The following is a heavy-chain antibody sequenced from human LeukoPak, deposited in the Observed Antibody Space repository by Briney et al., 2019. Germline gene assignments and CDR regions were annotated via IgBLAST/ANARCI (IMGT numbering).Heavy chain of an antibody. Sequence: SETLSLTCTVSGGSISSSSYYWGWIRQPPGKGLEWIGSIYYSGSTYYNPSLKSRVTISVDTSKNQFSLKLSSVTAADTAVYYCARHSHYSSSQIDYWGQGTLVTVSS. CDR3: ARHSHYSSSQIDY. D-gene: IGHD6-13*01. CDR2: IYYSGST. V-gene: IGHV4-39*01. CDR1: GGSISSSSYY. J-gene: IGHJ4*02.